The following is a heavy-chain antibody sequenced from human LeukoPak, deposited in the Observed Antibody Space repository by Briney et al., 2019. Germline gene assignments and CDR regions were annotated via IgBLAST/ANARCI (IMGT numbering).Heavy chain of an antibody. CDR1: GFTFSSYS. CDR3: ASYCSGGSCSSADFDY. V-gene: IGHV3-21*01. J-gene: IGHJ4*02. Sequence: PGGSLTLSCAAPGFTFSSYSMNWLRQAPGKGLAWVSSISSSSSYIYYADSVKGRFTISRDNAKNSLYLQMNSLRAENTAVYYCASYCSGGSCSSADFDYWGQGTLVTVSS. D-gene: IGHD2-15*01. CDR2: ISSSSSYI.